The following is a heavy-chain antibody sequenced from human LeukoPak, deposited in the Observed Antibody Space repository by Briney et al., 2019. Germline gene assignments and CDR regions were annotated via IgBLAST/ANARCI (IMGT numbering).Heavy chain of an antibody. CDR2: ISYDGSNK. J-gene: IGHJ4*02. CDR1: GFTFSSYA. CDR3: ARDPYSSSWYMGY. D-gene: IGHD6-13*01. Sequence: GGSLRLSCAASGFTFSSYAMHWVRQAPGKGLEWVAVISYDGSNKYYADSVKGRFTISRDNSKNTLYLQMNSLRAEDTAVYYCARDPYSSSWYMGYWGQGTLVTVSS. V-gene: IGHV3-30*04.